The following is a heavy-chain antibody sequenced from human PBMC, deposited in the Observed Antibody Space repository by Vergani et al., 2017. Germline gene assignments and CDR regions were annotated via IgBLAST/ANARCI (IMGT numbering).Heavy chain of an antibody. CDR1: GGTFSSYA. V-gene: IGHV1-69*01. CDR3: ARDRSYGSGSYYNGGFDP. Sequence: QVQLVQSGAEVKKPGSSEKVSCKASGGTFSSYAISWVRQAPGQGLEWMGGIIPIFGTANYAQKFQGRVTITADESTSTAYMELSSLRSEDTAVYYCARDRSYGSGSYYNGGFDPWGQGTLVTVSS. CDR2: IIPIFGTA. J-gene: IGHJ5*02. D-gene: IGHD3-10*01.